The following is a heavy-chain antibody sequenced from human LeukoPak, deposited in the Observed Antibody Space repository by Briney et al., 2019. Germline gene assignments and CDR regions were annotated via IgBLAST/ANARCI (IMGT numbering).Heavy chain of an antibody. Sequence: GGSLRLSCAASGFTFSSYAMSWVRQAPGKGLEWVSAISGSGGSTYYADSVKGRFTISRDNSKNTLYLQMNSLRAEDTAVYYCARRDMYCSGGSCYLYYMDVWGKGTTVTISS. CDR1: GFTFSSYA. V-gene: IGHV3-23*01. J-gene: IGHJ6*03. CDR3: ARRDMYCSGGSCYLYYMDV. D-gene: IGHD2-15*01. CDR2: ISGSGGST.